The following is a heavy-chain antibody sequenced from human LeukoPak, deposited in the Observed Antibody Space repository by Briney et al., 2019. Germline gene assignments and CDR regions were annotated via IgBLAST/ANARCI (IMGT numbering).Heavy chain of an antibody. CDR2: TYPSGGT. Sequence: SETLSLTCTVSGGSISSYYWTWIRQPAGRGLEWIGRTYPSGGTNYNPSLKSRVTMSVDTSKNQFSLKLSSVTAADTAVYYCARLISMVRGVTVDDWFDPWGQGTLVTVSS. CDR3: ARLISMVRGVTVDDWFDP. J-gene: IGHJ5*02. V-gene: IGHV4-4*07. CDR1: GGSISSYY. D-gene: IGHD3-10*01.